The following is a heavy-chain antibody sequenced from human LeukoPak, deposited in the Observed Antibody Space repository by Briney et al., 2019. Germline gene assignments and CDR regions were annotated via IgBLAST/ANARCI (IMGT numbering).Heavy chain of an antibody. V-gene: IGHV3-48*03. CDR2: ISSSGSTI. Sequence: GGSLRLSCAASGFTFSSYEMNWVRQAPGKGLEWVSYISSSGSTIYYADSVEGRFTISRDNAKNSLYLQMNSLRAEDTAVYYCARRDSSGYYLYYYGMDVWGQGTTVTVSS. D-gene: IGHD3-22*01. CDR3: ARRDSSGYYLYYYGMDV. CDR1: GFTFSSYE. J-gene: IGHJ6*02.